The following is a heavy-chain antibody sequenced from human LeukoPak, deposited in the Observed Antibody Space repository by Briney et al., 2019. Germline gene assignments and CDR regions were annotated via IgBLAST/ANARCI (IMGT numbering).Heavy chain of an antibody. J-gene: IGHJ4*02. CDR3: AKLVYITMIVVVPPGDFDY. CDR1: GFTFSSYA. Sequence: GGSLRLSCAASGFTFSSYAMSWVRQAPGKGLEWVSAISGSGGSTYYADSVKGRFTISRDNSKNTLYLQMNSLRAEDTAVYYCAKLVYITMIVVVPPGDFDYWGQGTLVTVSS. CDR2: ISGSGGST. V-gene: IGHV3-23*01. D-gene: IGHD3-22*01.